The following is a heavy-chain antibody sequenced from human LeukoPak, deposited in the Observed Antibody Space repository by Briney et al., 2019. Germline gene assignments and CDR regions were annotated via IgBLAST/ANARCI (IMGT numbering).Heavy chain of an antibody. V-gene: IGHV4-38-2*01. Sequence: SETLSLTCAVSGYSISSAYYWGWIRQPPGKGLEWIGIVYHSGSTYYKPSLKSRVTISVDTSKNHFSLRLSSVTAADTAVYYCAGRLTMTRGSDYWGQGTLVTVSS. CDR2: VYHSGST. J-gene: IGHJ4*02. CDR1: GYSISSAYY. CDR3: AGRLTMTRGSDY. D-gene: IGHD4-17*01.